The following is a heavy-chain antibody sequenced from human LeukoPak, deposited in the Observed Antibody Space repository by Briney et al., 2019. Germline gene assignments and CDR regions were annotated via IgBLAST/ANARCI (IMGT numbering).Heavy chain of an antibody. CDR3: ARDSWWTAAGYYYYMDV. CDR2: IYTSGST. Sequence: PSETLSLTCTVSGGSISSYYWSWIRQPAGKGLEWIGRIYTSGSTNYNPSLKSRVTISVDTSKNQFSLKLSSVTAADTAVYYRARDSWWTAAGYYYYMDVWGKGTTVTVSS. V-gene: IGHV4-4*07. J-gene: IGHJ6*03. CDR1: GGSISSYY. D-gene: IGHD6-13*01.